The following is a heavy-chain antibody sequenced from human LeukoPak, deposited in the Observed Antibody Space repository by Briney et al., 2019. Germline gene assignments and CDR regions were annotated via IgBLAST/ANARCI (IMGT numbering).Heavy chain of an antibody. Sequence: GGSLRLSCAASGFTVSSNYMSWVRQAPGKGLEWVSAIDNSGAVTYYADSVKGRFTISRDNSKNTLYLQMSSLRVEDTAIYYCAIVATVTANFNYWGQGTLLTVSS. CDR2: IDNSGAVT. CDR1: GFTVSSNY. D-gene: IGHD5-24*01. J-gene: IGHJ4*02. CDR3: AIVATVTANFNY. V-gene: IGHV3-53*01.